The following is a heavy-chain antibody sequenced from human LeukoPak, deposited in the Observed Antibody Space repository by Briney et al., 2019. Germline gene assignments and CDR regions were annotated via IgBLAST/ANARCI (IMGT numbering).Heavy chain of an antibody. CDR1: GFTFSDYY. J-gene: IGHJ6*03. CDR2: ISKSGDSI. V-gene: IGHV3-11*01. Sequence: GGSLRLSCAASGFTFSDYYMSWFRQAPGKGLEWVSYISKSGDSIYYADSVKGRFTISRDNSKNTLYLQMNSLRAEDTAVYYRAKDAYGDYGGRYYYYMDVWGKGTTVTVSS. CDR3: AKDAYGDYGGRYYYYMDV. D-gene: IGHD4-17*01.